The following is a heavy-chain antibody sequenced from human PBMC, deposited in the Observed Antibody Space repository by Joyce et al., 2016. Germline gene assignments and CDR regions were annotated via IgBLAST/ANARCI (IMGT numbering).Heavy chain of an antibody. V-gene: IGHV3-21*01. CDR1: GFIFGSYS. Sequence: EVQLVESGGGLVKPGESLRLSCTASGFIFGSYSMTWVRQAPGKGLEWVSSISSDTTYIFHADSGKGRVTIPRDNARNSLYLQMNSLRAEDTAVYYCARDVLTTVTKAYGYWGQGTLVAVSS. D-gene: IGHD4-11*01. J-gene: IGHJ4*02. CDR3: ARDVLTTVTKAYGY. CDR2: ISSDTTYI.